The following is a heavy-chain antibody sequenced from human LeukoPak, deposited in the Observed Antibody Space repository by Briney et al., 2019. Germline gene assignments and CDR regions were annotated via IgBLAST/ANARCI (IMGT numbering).Heavy chain of an antibody. Sequence: SETLSLTCTVSGYSISSAYYWGWIRQPPGQGLEWIGSIYHTGSTYYNPSLKSRVTISVDMSKNQFSLKLSSVTAADTAVYYCARGGEDYYDSSSDYWGQGTLVTVSS. J-gene: IGHJ4*02. D-gene: IGHD3-22*01. V-gene: IGHV4-38-2*02. CDR3: ARGGEDYYDSSSDY. CDR2: IYHTGST. CDR1: GYSISSAYY.